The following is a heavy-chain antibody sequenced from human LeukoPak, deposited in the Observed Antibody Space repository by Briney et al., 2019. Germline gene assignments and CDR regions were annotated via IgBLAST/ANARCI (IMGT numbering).Heavy chain of an antibody. V-gene: IGHV3-48*01. D-gene: IGHD3-16*02. J-gene: IGHJ4*02. CDR1: GFTFSSYS. CDR3: ARDRRPRGITFGGVIVLGGSDY. CDR2: VSSSGSTI. Sequence: GGSLRLSCAASGFTFSSYSMNWVRQAPGKGLEWVSYVSSSGSTIYYADSVKGRFTISRDNAKNSLYLQMNSLRAEDTALYHCARDRRPRGITFGGVIVLGGSDYWGQGTLVTVSS.